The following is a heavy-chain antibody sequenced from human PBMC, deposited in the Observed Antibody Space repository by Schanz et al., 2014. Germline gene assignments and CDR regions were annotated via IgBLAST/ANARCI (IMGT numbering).Heavy chain of an antibody. D-gene: IGHD1-20*01. CDR1: GFTFSTYW. Sequence: EVQLVESGGGLVQPGGSLRLSCAASGFTFSTYWMSWVRQAPGKGLEWVANIKQDESERSYVDSVKGRFTISRDNSKNALYLQMNSLRAEDTAVYYCARRITGTHHNPYYHGMDVWGQGTLVTVSS. CDR3: ARRITGTHHNPYYHGMDV. CDR2: IKQDESER. J-gene: IGHJ6*02. V-gene: IGHV3-7*03.